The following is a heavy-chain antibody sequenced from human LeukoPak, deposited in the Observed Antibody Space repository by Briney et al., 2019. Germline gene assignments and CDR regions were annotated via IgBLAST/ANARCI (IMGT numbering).Heavy chain of an antibody. Sequence: PGRSLRLSCAASGLTFSDYALHWVRQAPGKGLEWVAVISYDGSNKYYADSVKGRFTISRDNSKNTLYLQMNSLRAEDTAVYYCARGPIPGTAIPEKWGQGTLVTVSS. V-gene: IGHV3-30*04. D-gene: IGHD2-21*02. CDR2: ISYDGSNK. J-gene: IGHJ4*02. CDR3: ARGPIPGTAIPEK. CDR1: GLTFSDYA.